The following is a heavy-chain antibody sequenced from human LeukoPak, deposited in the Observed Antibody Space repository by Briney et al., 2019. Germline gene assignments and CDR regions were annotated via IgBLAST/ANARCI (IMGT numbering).Heavy chain of an antibody. CDR3: ARERSIAAAGNFDY. D-gene: IGHD6-13*01. V-gene: IGHV1-18*01. CDR2: TTAYNGST. J-gene: IGHJ4*02. CDR1: GYSFDNYG. Sequence: ASVKVSCKASGYSFDNYGISWVRQAPGQGLGWMGWTTAYNGSTKYAQKVQGRVTMTTDTSTSTAYMELRSLRYDDTAVYYCARERSIAAAGNFDYWGQGTLVTVSS.